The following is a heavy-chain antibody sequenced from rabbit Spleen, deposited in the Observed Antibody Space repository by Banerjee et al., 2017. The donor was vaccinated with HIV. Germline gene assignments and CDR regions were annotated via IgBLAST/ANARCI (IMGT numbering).Heavy chain of an antibody. CDR2: IDPVFGIT. CDR1: GFTLSSYY. CDR3: ARGADFAFDI. D-gene: IGHD2-1*01. V-gene: IGHV1S7*01. Sequence: QLKESGGGLVQPGGSLKLSCKASGFTLSSYYMNWVRQAPGKGLEWIGYIDPVFGITYYANWVNGRFSISRENAQNTVFLQMTSLTVADTATHFCARGADFAFDIWGQGTLVTVS. J-gene: IGHJ2*01.